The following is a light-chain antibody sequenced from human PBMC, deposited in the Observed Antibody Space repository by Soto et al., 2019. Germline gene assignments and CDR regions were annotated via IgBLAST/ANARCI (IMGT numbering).Light chain of an antibody. V-gene: IGLV7-46*01. J-gene: IGLJ2*01. CDR3: SLSYDGARI. Sequence: QAVVTQEPSLTVSPGGTVTLTCGSSTGAVTGGHYPHWIQQKPGQAPRTLIYDATNKQSWTPARFSASLLGGKAALTLSGAQPEDEGDYYCSLSYDGARIFGGGTKVTVL. CDR1: TGAVTGGHY. CDR2: DAT.